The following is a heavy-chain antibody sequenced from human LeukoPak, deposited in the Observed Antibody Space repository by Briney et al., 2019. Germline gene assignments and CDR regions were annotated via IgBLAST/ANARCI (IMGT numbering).Heavy chain of an antibody. CDR2: IYYSGST. D-gene: IGHD3-10*01. J-gene: IGHJ4*02. V-gene: IGHV4-39*07. CDR1: GGSISSSSYY. CDR3: ARTGYYYGSGSFFDY. Sequence: SETLSLTRTVSGGSISSSSYYWGWIRQPPGKGLEWIGSIYYSGSTYYNPSLKSRVTISVDTSKNQFSLKLSSVTAADTAEYYCARTGYYYGSGSFFDYWGQGTLVTVSS.